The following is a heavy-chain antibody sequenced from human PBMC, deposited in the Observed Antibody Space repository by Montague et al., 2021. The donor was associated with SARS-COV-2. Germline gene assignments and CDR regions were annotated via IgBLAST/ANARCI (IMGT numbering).Heavy chain of an antibody. Sequence: ETLSLTCAVYGGSFSGYYWSWIRQPPGKGLEWIGEINHSGSTNCNPSLKSRVTISVDTSKNQFSLKLSSLTAADTAVYYCARGRTVTTFYSYYGMDVWGQGTTVTVSS. D-gene: IGHD4-17*01. J-gene: IGHJ6*02. V-gene: IGHV4-34*01. CDR1: GGSFSGYY. CDR2: INHSGST. CDR3: ARGRTVTTFYSYYGMDV.